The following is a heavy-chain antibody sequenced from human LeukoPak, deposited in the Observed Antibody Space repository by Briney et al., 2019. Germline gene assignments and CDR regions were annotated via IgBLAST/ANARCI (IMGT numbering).Heavy chain of an antibody. Sequence: SETLSLTCTVSGYSISSGYYWGWIRQPPGKGLEWIGSIYHSGSTYYNPSLKSRVTISVDTSKNQFSLKLSSVTAADTAVYYCARDSRYDSSGYDAFDIWGQGTMVTVSS. CDR1: GYSISSGYY. D-gene: IGHD3-22*01. J-gene: IGHJ3*02. CDR2: IYHSGST. V-gene: IGHV4-38-2*02. CDR3: ARDSRYDSSGYDAFDI.